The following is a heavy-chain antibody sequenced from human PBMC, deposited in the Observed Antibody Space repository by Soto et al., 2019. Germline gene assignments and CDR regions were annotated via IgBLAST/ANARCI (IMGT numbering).Heavy chain of an antibody. J-gene: IGHJ6*02. CDR3: ARRVAVAGTIGYYGMDV. D-gene: IGHD6-19*01. V-gene: IGHV5-51*01. Sequence: GESLKISCGGSGYSFTVYWIAWVRQMPGKGLEWMGIIYPGDSDTRYSPSFQGQVTISADKSISTAYLQWSSLKASDTAMYYCARRVAVAGTIGYYGMDVWGQGTTVTISS. CDR2: IYPGDSDT. CDR1: GYSFTVYW.